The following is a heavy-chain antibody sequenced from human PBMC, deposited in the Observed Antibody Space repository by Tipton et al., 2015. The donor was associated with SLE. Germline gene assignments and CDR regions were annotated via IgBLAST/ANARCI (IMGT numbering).Heavy chain of an antibody. D-gene: IGHD4-11*01. Sequence: TLSLTCTVSGGSLSGYYWSWIRQPPGKGLEWIGEIYYTGYTTYNPSLKSRVTVSMDTPKNQFSLSLRSMTAADTAMYYCARQSSPYSTVSDTRSVFTYWGQGILVTVSS. CDR1: GGSLSGYY. CDR3: ARQSSPYSTVSDTRSVFTY. V-gene: IGHV4-59*08. CDR2: IYYTGYT. J-gene: IGHJ4*02.